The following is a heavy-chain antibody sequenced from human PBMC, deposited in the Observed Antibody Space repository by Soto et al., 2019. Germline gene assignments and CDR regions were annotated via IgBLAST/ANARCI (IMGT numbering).Heavy chain of an antibody. J-gene: IGHJ3*02. CDR1: GGTFSSYA. D-gene: IGHD5-18*01. V-gene: IGHV1-69*13. CDR2: IIPIFGTA. CDR3: AREVRVVGYSYGPYDAFDI. Sequence: SVKVSCKASGGTFSSYAISWVRQAPGQGLEWMGGIIPIFGTANYAQKFQGRVTITADESTSTAYMELSSLRSEDTAVYYCAREVRVVGYSYGPYDAFDIWGQGTMVTVSS.